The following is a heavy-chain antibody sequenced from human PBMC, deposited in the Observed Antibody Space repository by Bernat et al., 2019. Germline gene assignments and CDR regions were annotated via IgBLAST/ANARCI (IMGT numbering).Heavy chain of an antibody. CDR2: ISGSGGST. J-gene: IGHJ4*02. CDR3: ASYYDFWSGYYFDY. D-gene: IGHD3-3*01. V-gene: IGHV3-23*04. CDR1: GFTFSSYA. Sequence: VQLVESGGGVVQPGRSLRLSCAASGFTFSSYAMSWVRQAPGKGLEWVSAISGSGGSTYYADSVKGRFTISRDNSKNTLYLQMNSLRAEDTAVYYCASYYDFWSGYYFDYWGQGTLVTVSS.